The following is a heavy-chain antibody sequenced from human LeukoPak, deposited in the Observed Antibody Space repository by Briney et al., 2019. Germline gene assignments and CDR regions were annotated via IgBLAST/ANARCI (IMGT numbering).Heavy chain of an antibody. J-gene: IGHJ6*03. Sequence: SETLSLTCAVYGGSFSGYYWSWIRHPPGKGLEWIGEINHSGSTNYNPSLKSRVTISVDTSKNQFSLKLSAVTASGTAVYYLARGQRWLRSLNMDVWGKGNTVTVSS. D-gene: IGHD5-12*01. CDR3: ARGQRWLRSLNMDV. CDR2: INHSGST. V-gene: IGHV4-34*01. CDR1: GGSFSGYY.